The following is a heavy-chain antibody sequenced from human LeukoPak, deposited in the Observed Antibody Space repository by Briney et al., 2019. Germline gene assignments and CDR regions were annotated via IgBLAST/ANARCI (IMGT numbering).Heavy chain of an antibody. D-gene: IGHD3-10*01. CDR1: EYSISSSYY. CDR3: ARDPSITMVRGVFDY. CDR2: IYHSGST. J-gene: IGHJ4*02. Sequence: NASETLSLTCTVSEYSISSSYYWGWIRQPPGKGLEWIGSIYHSGSTYYNPSLKSRVTISVDTSKNQFSLKLSSVTAADTAVYYCARDPSITMVRGVFDYWGQGTLVTVSS. V-gene: IGHV4-38-2*02.